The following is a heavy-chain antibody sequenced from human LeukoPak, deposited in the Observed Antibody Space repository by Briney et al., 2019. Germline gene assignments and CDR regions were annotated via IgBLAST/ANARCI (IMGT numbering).Heavy chain of an antibody. V-gene: IGHV3-23*01. D-gene: IGHD2-8*02. CDR3: AKDQGTDYYFDY. Sequence: GGSLRLSCEASGLIFSVYSMSWVRQAPGKGLEWVSAISGSGGSTYYADSVKGRFTISRDNSKNTLYLQMNSLRAEDTAVYYCAKDQGTDYYFDYWGQGTLVTVSS. J-gene: IGHJ4*02. CDR2: ISGSGGST. CDR1: GLIFSVYS.